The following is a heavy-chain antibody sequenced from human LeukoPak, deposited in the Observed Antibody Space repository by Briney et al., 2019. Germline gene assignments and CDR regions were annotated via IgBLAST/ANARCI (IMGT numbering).Heavy chain of an antibody. CDR3: ARGTSAVASTP. CDR1: GYTFTSYY. Sequence: ASVKVSCKASGYTFTSYYMHWVRQAPGQGLEWMGIINPSGGSTSYAQKFQGRVTMTTDTSTSTAYMELRSLRSDDTAVYYCARGTSAVASTPWGQGTLVTVSS. J-gene: IGHJ5*02. CDR2: INPSGGST. D-gene: IGHD6-19*01. V-gene: IGHV1-46*01.